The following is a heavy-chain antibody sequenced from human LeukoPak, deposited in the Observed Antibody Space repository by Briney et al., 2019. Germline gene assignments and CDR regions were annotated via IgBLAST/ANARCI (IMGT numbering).Heavy chain of an antibody. Sequence: SETLSLTCTVSGGSISSSSYYWGWIRQPPGKGLEWIGSIFYSGGTYYNPSLKSRVTISVDTSKNNFSLNVTSVTVADTAIYYCARENNVIRDAFDVWGQGTMVTVSS. CDR1: GGSISSSSYY. CDR3: ARENNVIRDAFDV. J-gene: IGHJ3*01. V-gene: IGHV4-39*07. D-gene: IGHD2-21*01. CDR2: IFYSGGT.